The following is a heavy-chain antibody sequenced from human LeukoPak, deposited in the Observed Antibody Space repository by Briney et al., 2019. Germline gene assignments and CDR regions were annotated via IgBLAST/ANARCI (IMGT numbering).Heavy chain of an antibody. J-gene: IGHJ1*01. Sequence: GGSLRLSCAASGFTFSSSAMSWVRQAPGKGLEWVSAISNNGGYTYYADSVQGRFTISRDNSKSTLCLQTNSLRAEDTAVYYCAKQLGYCSDGSCYFPHWGQGTLVTVSS. CDR2: ISNNGGYT. CDR1: GFTFSSSA. D-gene: IGHD2-15*01. V-gene: IGHV3-23*01. CDR3: AKQLGYCSDGSCYFPH.